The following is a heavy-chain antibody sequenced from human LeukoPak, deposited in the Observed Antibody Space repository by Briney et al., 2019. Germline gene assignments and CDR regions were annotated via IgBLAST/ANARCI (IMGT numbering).Heavy chain of an antibody. J-gene: IGHJ6*02. CDR3: ARELHDYGDYVDYYYYGMDV. Sequence: PGGSLRLSCAASGFTSSSYALNWVRQAPGKGLEWVATVSGSGDRMYHADSVKGRFTISRDNSKNTLYLQMNSLRAEDTAVYYCARELHDYGDYVDYYYYGMDVWGQGTTVTVSS. CDR2: VSGSGDRM. D-gene: IGHD4-17*01. CDR1: GFTSSSYA. V-gene: IGHV3-23*01.